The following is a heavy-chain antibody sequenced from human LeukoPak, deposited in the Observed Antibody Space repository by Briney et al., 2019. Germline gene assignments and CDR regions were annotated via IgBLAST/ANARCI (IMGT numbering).Heavy chain of an antibody. CDR2: TRNKANGYTT. V-gene: IGHV3-72*01. CDR1: GFTFSDHY. D-gene: IGHD6-19*01. CDR3: ARVRDTGWSSHYIDH. Sequence: GGSLILSCAASGFTFSDHYMDWVRQAPGKGLEWVGRTRNKANGYTTQYAASVKGRFSVSSDDSKSSVYLQMNSLKIEDTAVYYCARVRDTGWSSHYIDHWGQGTLLTVSS. J-gene: IGHJ4*02.